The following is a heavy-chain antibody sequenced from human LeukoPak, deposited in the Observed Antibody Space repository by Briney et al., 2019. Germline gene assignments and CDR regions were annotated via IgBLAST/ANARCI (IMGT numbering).Heavy chain of an antibody. Sequence: GGSLRLSCAASGFTFSSYGMHWVRQAPGKGLEWVAVISYDGSNKYYADSVKGRFTISRDNSKNTLYLQMNSLRAEDTAVYYCAKGQIAVAGYYYYGMDVWGKGATVTVSS. J-gene: IGHJ6*04. D-gene: IGHD6-19*01. CDR3: AKGQIAVAGYYYYGMDV. CDR2: ISYDGSNK. CDR1: GFTFSSYG. V-gene: IGHV3-30*18.